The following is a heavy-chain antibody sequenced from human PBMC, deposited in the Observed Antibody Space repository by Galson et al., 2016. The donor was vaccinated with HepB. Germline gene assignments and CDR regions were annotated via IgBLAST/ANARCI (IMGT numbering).Heavy chain of an antibody. CDR1: GFTFSSYC. D-gene: IGHD6-13*01. Sequence: SLRLSCAASGFTFSSYCMHWVRQAPGKGLVWVSRINSDGSSTSYADSVKGRFTISRDNAKNTLYLQMNSLRAEDTAVYYCASSVAAAGNWFDPWGQGTLVTVSS. V-gene: IGHV3-74*01. CDR2: INSDGSST. CDR3: ASSVAAAGNWFDP. J-gene: IGHJ5*02.